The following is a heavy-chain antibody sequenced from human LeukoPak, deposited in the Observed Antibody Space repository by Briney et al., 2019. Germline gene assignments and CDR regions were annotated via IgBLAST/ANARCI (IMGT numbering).Heavy chain of an antibody. CDR1: GGSFSGYY. Sequence: PSETLSLTCAVYGGSFSGYYWSWIRPPPGKGLEWIGEINHSGSTNYNPSLKSRVTISVDTSKNQFSLKLSSVTAADTAVYYCARGDYYGSGYYYYGMDVWGQGTTVTVSS. CDR2: INHSGST. CDR3: ARGDYYGSGYYYYGMDV. D-gene: IGHD3-10*01. V-gene: IGHV4-34*01. J-gene: IGHJ6*02.